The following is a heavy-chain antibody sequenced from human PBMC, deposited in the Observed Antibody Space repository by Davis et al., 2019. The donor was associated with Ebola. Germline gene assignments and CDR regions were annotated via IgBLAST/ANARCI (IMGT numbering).Heavy chain of an antibody. CDR1: EGAFSNSA. CDR3: ARTSIVGTTTTASDI. V-gene: IGHV1-69*10. J-gene: IGHJ3*02. Sequence: AASVKVSCKASEGAFSNSALSWVRQAPGQGLEWMGGTIPIFGITTYAQILQGRVTMTTDTSTGTAYMELRSLRSDDTAVYFCARTSIVGTTTTASDIWGQGTKVTVSS. D-gene: IGHD1-26*01. CDR2: TIPIFGIT.